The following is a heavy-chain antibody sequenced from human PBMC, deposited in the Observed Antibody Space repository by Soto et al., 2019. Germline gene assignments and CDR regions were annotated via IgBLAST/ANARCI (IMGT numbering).Heavy chain of an antibody. CDR1: GYPLTGYY. Sequence: XAVKVACKASGYPLTGYYRHWVRQSPGQGLEWMGWINPNSGGTNYAQKFQGWVTMTRDTSISTAYMELSRLRSDDTAVYYCARGAYSRYDLADPTYYYYYGMDVCGQRTTVTVSS. CDR2: INPNSGGT. CDR3: ARGAYSRYDLADPTYYYYYGMDV. J-gene: IGHJ6*02. D-gene: IGHD5-12*01. V-gene: IGHV1-2*04.